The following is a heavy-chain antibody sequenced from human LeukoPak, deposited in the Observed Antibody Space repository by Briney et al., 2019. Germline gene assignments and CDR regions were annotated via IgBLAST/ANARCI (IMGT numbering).Heavy chain of an antibody. D-gene: IGHD6-13*01. CDR3: AKAWGPSYSSSWYDYYFDY. CDR2: ISGSGGST. Sequence: TGGSLRLSCAASGFTFSSYAMSWVRQAPGKGLEWVSAISGSGGSTYYADSVKGRFTISRDNSKNTLYLQMDSLRAEDTAVYYCAKAWGPSYSSSWYDYYFDYWGQGTLVTVSS. CDR1: GFTFSSYA. V-gene: IGHV3-23*01. J-gene: IGHJ4*02.